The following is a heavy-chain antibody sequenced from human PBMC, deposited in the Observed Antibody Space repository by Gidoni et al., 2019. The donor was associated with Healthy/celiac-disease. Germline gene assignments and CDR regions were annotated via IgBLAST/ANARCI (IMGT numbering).Heavy chain of an antibody. CDR1: GYTFTSYA. CDR3: ARTSVKVYYYDSSGPAPYGMDV. CDR2: MNPNSGNT. Sequence: QVQLVQSGAEVKKPGASVKVSCKASGYTFTSYAINWVRQATGQGLEWMGWMNPNSGNTGYAQKFQGRVTMTRNTSISTAYMELSSLRSEDTAVYYCARTSVKVYYYDSSGPAPYGMDVWGQGTTVTVSS. V-gene: IGHV1-8*01. D-gene: IGHD3-22*01. J-gene: IGHJ6*02.